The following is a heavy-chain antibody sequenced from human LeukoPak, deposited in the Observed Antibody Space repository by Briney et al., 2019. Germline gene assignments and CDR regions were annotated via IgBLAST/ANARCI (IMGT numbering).Heavy chain of an antibody. J-gene: IGHJ3*02. CDR1: GFTFSSYS. Sequence: GGSLRLSCAASGFTFSSYSMNWVRQAPGKGLEWVSSISSSSSYIYYADSVKGRFTISRDNAKNSLYLQMNSLRAEDTAVYYCARDLERQTAFDIWGQGTMVTVSS. V-gene: IGHV3-21*01. CDR2: ISSSSSYI. CDR3: ARDLERQTAFDI. D-gene: IGHD1-1*01.